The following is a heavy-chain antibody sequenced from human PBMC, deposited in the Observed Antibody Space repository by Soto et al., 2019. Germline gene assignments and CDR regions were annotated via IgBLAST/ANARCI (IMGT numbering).Heavy chain of an antibody. CDR1: GFTFGNYA. CDR3: AKAIALADFDY. CDR2: ISGNGAYT. D-gene: IGHD6-19*01. V-gene: IGHV3-23*01. J-gene: IGHJ4*02. Sequence: PVGSLRLSCAASGFTFGNYAMSWVRQAPGRGLEWVSTISGNGAYTYYADSVKGRFTISRDNSKKTLYLQMTGLRAEDTAIYFCAKAIALADFDYWGQGALVTVSS.